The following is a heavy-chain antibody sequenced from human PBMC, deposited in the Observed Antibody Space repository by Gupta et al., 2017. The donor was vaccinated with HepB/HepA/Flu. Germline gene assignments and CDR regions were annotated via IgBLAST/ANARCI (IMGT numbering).Heavy chain of an antibody. CDR2: ISSSSSYI. D-gene: IGHD6-25*01. J-gene: IGHJ4*02. CDR3: ASFQRLLTASGDY. Sequence: EVQLVESGGGLVKPGGSLRLSCAASGFTFSSYSMNWVRQAPGKGLEWVSSISSSSSYIYYADAVKGRFTISRDNAKNSLYLQMNRLRAEDTAVYYCASFQRLLTASGDYWGQGTLVTVSS. V-gene: IGHV3-21*01. CDR1: GFTFSSYS.